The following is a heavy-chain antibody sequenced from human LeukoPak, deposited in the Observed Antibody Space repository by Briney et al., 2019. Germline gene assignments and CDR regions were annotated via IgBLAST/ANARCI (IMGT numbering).Heavy chain of an antibody. CDR3: VREGNELLSKNFDY. D-gene: IGHD2-21*02. J-gene: IGHJ4*02. CDR1: GFGFTGYY. V-gene: IGHV1-2*02. Sequence: ASVKVSCKASGFGFTGYYIHWVRQAPGQGLELMGYINPHSGGTNSPQKFQGRVTMTTDTSISAAYMELSSLISDDTAMYYCVREGNELLSKNFDYWGQGTLVTVSS. CDR2: INPHSGGT.